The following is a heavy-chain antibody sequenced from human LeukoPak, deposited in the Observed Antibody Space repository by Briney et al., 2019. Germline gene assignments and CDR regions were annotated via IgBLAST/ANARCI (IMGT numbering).Heavy chain of an antibody. V-gene: IGHV1-18*01. CDR1: GYTFTSYG. J-gene: IGHJ6*02. D-gene: IGHD5-24*01. CDR3: ARQKTRDGYNYYYGMDV. Sequence: ASVKVSCKASGYTFTSYGISWVRQAPGQGLEWMGWISAYNGNTNYAQKLQGRVTMTTDTSTSTAYMELSSLRSEDTAVYYCARQKTRDGYNYYYGMDVWGQGTTVTVSS. CDR2: ISAYNGNT.